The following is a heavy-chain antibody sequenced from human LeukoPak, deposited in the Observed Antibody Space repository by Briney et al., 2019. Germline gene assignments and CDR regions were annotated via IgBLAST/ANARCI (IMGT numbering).Heavy chain of an antibody. CDR3: ARGPQDYGSGSYYRNYYMDV. CDR1: GGSFSGYY. CDR2: INHSGST. D-gene: IGHD3-10*01. Sequence: SETLSLTCAVYGGSFSGYYWSWIRQPPGKGLEWIGEINHSGSTNYNPSLKSRVSISVDTSKNQFSLKLSSVTAADTAVYYCARGPQDYGSGSYYRNYYMDVWGKGTTVTISS. J-gene: IGHJ6*03. V-gene: IGHV4-34*01.